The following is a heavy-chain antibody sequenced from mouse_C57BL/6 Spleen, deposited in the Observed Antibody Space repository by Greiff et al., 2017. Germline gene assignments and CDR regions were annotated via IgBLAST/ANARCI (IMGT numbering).Heavy chain of an antibody. D-gene: IGHD1-1*01. CDR1: GFTFRAYY. CDR2: FNYVGSST. V-gene: IGHV5-16*01. CDR3: ARVPTVVEGYWYFDV. Sequence: QVVESEGGLLHPGSSMTLSCTAPGFTFRAYYMAWVPQVPERGLEWVANFNYVGSSTYFLDSLTSRFLISRDNATNILSLQMSSLQSEDTATYYCARVPTVVEGYWYFDVWGTGTTVTVAS. J-gene: IGHJ1*03.